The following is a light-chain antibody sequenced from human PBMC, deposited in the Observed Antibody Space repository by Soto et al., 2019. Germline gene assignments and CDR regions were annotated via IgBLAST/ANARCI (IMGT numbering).Light chain of an antibody. CDR2: GAS. CDR3: QQYNNWPPIT. CDR1: QSVSAN. J-gene: IGKJ5*01. V-gene: IGKV3-15*01. Sequence: EIVLTQSPATLSVSPGERATLSCKASQSVSANLAWYQQKPGQAPRLLIYGASTRATGIPARFSGSGSGTEFALTISSLQSEDFAVYYCQQYNNWPPITFGQGTRLEIK.